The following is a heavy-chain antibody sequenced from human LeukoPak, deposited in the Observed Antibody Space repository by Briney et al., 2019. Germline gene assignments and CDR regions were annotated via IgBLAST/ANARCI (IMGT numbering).Heavy chain of an antibody. CDR2: ISWNSGSI. Sequence: GGSLRLSCAASGFTFDDYAMHWVRQAPGKGLEWVSGISWNSGSIGYADSVKGRFTISRDNAKNSLYLQMNSLRAEDMALYYCAKGQDTGAFDIWGQGTMVTVSS. CDR3: AKGQDTGAFDI. J-gene: IGHJ3*02. D-gene: IGHD5-18*01. V-gene: IGHV3-9*03. CDR1: GFTFDDYA.